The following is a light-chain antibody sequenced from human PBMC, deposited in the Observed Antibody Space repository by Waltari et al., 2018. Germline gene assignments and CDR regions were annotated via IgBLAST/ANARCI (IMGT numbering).Light chain of an antibody. CDR2: TNS. CDR1: SSSIEGNY. Sequence: QSVLTQPPSASVPPGPRETITCSWSSSSIEGNYLYLYQQLPGTAPKLLIYTNSRRPSGVPDRFSGSKSGTSASLAISGLRSEDEGDYYCAAWDDRLTVVVFGGGTKLTVL. V-gene: IGLV1-47*02. J-gene: IGLJ2*01. CDR3: AAWDDRLTVVV.